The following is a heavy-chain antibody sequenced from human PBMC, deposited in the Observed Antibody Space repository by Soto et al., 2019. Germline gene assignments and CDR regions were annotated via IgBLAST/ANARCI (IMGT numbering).Heavy chain of an antibody. CDR2: ISYDGSVK. D-gene: IGHD2-8*02. CDR1: GFIFSNYG. Sequence: QVQLVESGGGVVQPGRSLRLSCAASGFIFSNYGMHWVRQAPGKGLEWVTIISYDGSVKYYVDSVKGRFTISRDNSKNPLYLQMNSLRAEDTAVYYCAKDGTGGPPYYFDYWGQGTLVTVSS. CDR3: AKDGTGGPPYYFDY. J-gene: IGHJ4*02. V-gene: IGHV3-30*18.